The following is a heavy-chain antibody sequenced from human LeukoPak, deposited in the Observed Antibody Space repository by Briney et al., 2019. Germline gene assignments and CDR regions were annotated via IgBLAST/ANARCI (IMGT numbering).Heavy chain of an antibody. J-gene: IGHJ5*02. CDR2: ISTSSIYI. V-gene: IGHV3-21*01. CDR1: GFTFSSYS. D-gene: IGHD3-10*01. Sequence: GGSLRLSCAASGFTFSSYSMNWVRQAPGMGLEWVSSISTSSIYIYYADSVKGRFTISRDNAKNSLYLQMNSLRAEDTAVYYCARTRWGGSGSTNNWFDPWGQGTLVTVSS. CDR3: ARTRWGGSGSTNNWFDP.